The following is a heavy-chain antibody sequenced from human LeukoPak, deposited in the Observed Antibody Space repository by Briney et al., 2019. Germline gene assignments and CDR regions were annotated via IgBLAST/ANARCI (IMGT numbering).Heavy chain of an antibody. D-gene: IGHD3-16*01. V-gene: IGHV3-11*01. J-gene: IGHJ4*02. CDR1: GFTFTDYY. CDR3: ARDYEC. CDR2: ISPSGTVI. Sequence: GGSLRLSCSASGFTFTDYYMSWIRQAPGKGLEGVSYISPSGTVIYYLDSVKGRFTISRDNAKKSLHLQMKSLSAERTAVDCCARDYECWGQGTLVTVSS.